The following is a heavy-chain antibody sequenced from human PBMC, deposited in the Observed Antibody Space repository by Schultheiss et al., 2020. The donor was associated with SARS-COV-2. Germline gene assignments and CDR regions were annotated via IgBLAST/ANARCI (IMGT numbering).Heavy chain of an antibody. CDR2: INHSGST. CDR3: ARPSGGEWYLFDY. D-gene: IGHD3-16*01. V-gene: IGHV4-34*01. Sequence: TLSLNGAVYGGSFSGYYWSWIRQPPGKGLEWIGEINHSGSTNYNPSLKSRVTISVDTSKNQFSLKLSSVTAADTAVYYCARPSGGEWYLFDYWGQGTLVTVSS. CDR1: GGSFSGYY. J-gene: IGHJ4*02.